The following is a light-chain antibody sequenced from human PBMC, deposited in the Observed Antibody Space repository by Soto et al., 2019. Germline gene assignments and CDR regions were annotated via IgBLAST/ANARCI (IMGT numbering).Light chain of an antibody. CDR3: QQYNNWRT. CDR1: QSISNN. J-gene: IGKJ1*01. V-gene: IGKV3-15*01. CDR2: GAS. Sequence: EIVMTQSPATLSVSPGERATLSCRASQSISNNLAWYQQKSGQAPRRLIYGASTRATSIPARFSGSGSGTEFTLTISSLQSEYVAYYYCQQYNNWRTFGQGTKVEI.